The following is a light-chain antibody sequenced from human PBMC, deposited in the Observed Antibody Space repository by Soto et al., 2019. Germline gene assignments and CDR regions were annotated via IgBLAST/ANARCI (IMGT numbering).Light chain of an antibody. V-gene: IGKV1-39*01. CDR2: AAS. Sequence: DIQMTQSPSSLSASVGDRVTITCRASQTISGYLNWYQQKPGKAPELLIYAASSLQSGVPSRFSGSGSGTDFTLTISSLQPEDFATYYCQQSYSTWTFGQGTKVDIK. CDR3: QQSYSTWT. CDR1: QTISGY. J-gene: IGKJ1*01.